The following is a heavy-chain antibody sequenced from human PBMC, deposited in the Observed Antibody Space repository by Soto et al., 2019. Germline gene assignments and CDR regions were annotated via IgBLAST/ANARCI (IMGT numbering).Heavy chain of an antibody. D-gene: IGHD1-1*01. CDR3: AKLYWNPRYFDY. V-gene: IGHV3-23*01. J-gene: IGHJ4*02. Sequence: EVQLLESGGGLVQPGGSLRLSCAASGFTFTNVAMTWVRQAPGKGLEWVSTITDSGGRTDYADSVKGRFTISRDNSKSTLYLQMNILRAEDTAVYYCAKLYWNPRYFDYWGQEARVTISS. CDR2: ITDSGGRT. CDR1: GFTFTNVA.